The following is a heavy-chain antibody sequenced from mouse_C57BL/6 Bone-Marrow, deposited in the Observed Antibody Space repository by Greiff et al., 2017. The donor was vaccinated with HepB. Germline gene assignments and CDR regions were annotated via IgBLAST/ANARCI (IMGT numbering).Heavy chain of an antibody. CDR2: ISDGGSYT. CDR1: GFTFSSYA. J-gene: IGHJ1*03. D-gene: IGHD2-2*01. Sequence: EVQGVESGGGLVKPGGSLKLSCAASGFTFSSYAMSWVRQTPEKRLEWVATISDGGSYTYYPDNVKGRFTISRDNAKNNLYLQMSHLKSEDTAMYYCARDGVTTRGFDVWGTGTTVTVSS. CDR3: ARDGVTTRGFDV. V-gene: IGHV5-4*01.